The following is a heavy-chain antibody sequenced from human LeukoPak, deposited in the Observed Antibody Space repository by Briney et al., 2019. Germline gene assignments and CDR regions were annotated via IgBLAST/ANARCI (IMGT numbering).Heavy chain of an antibody. CDR2: ISYDGSKK. V-gene: IGHV3-30*04. CDR3: AKDQFSNKGRRWLQRDHDAFDI. J-gene: IGHJ3*02. CDR1: GFTFSSYA. Sequence: GGSLRLSCAASGFTFSSYAMHWVRQAPGKGLEWVSVISYDGSKKYYADSVQGRFTISRDDSKNTLYLQMNSLRAEDTAVYYCAKDQFSNKGRRWLQRDHDAFDIWGQGTMVTVSS. D-gene: IGHD5-24*01.